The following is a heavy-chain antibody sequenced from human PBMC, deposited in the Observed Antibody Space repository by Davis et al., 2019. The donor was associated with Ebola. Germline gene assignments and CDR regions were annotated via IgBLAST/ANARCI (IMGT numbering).Heavy chain of an antibody. D-gene: IGHD4-17*01. CDR2: IYYTGST. Sequence: SETLSLTCTVSGGSVSTGSYHWNWIRQPPGTGLEWIGYIYYTGSTKYNPSLKSRVAMSVDTSKNQFSLRLNSVTAADTAVYYCSRNGDYYYYGMDVWGQGTTVTVSS. V-gene: IGHV4-61*01. J-gene: IGHJ6*02. CDR1: GGSVSTGSYH. CDR3: SRNGDYYYYGMDV.